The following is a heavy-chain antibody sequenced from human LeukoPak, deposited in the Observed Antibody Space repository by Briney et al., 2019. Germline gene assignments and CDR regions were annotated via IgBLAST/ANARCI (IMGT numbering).Heavy chain of an antibody. CDR3: AANYYDSSGYYTPSFDY. D-gene: IGHD3-22*01. CDR1: GGSISSSSYY. Sequence: SETLSLTCTVSGGSISSSSYYWGWIRQPPGKGLEWIGYIYYSGSTNYNPSLKSRVTISVDTSKNQFSLKLSSVTAADTAVYYCAANYYDSSGYYTPSFDYWGQGTLVTVSS. J-gene: IGHJ4*02. CDR2: IYYSGST. V-gene: IGHV4-61*05.